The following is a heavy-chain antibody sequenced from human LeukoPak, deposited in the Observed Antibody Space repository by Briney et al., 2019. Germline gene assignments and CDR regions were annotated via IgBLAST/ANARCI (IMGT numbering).Heavy chain of an antibody. V-gene: IGHV3-48*03. J-gene: IGHJ4*02. CDR3: ASLAEYYYDSSGYRVPFDY. CDR2: ISSSGSTI. CDR1: GFTFSSYE. Sequence: GGSLRLSCAASGFTFSSYEMNWVRQAPGKGLEWVSYISSSGSTIYYADSVKGRFTISRDNAKNSLYLQMNSLRAEDTAVYYCASLAEYYYDSSGYRVPFDYWGQGTLVTVSS. D-gene: IGHD3-22*01.